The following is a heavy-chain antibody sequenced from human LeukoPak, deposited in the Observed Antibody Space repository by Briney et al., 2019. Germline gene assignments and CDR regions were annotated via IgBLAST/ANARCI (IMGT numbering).Heavy chain of an antibody. CDR1: GFTLRSYD. CDR2: TSGSGGNT. V-gene: IGHV3-23*01. D-gene: IGHD5-12*01. CDR3: AKEYSGYDFDY. J-gene: IGHJ4*02. Sequence: GGSLRLSCAASGFTLRSYDMSWVRQAPGKGLEWVAATSGSGGNTYYADSVKGRFTISRDNSKDTLYLQMNSLRAEDTAVYYCAKEYSGYDFDYWGQGTLFTVSS.